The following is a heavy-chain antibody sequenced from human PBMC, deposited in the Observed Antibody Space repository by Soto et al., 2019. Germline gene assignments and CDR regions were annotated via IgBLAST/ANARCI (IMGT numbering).Heavy chain of an antibody. Sequence: QVQVVESGGGVVQPGRSLRLSCAASGFTFSSHGMLWVRQAPGKGLEWVALVWYDGRNKDYADSVKGRFTISRDNSKNTLYLRMNSLRDEDTAVYYCVRAAGYSGNDYVYYYGMDVWGQGTTVTVSS. CDR2: VWYDGRNK. V-gene: IGHV3-33*01. D-gene: IGHD5-12*01. J-gene: IGHJ6*02. CDR1: GFTFSSHG. CDR3: VRAAGYSGNDYVYYYGMDV.